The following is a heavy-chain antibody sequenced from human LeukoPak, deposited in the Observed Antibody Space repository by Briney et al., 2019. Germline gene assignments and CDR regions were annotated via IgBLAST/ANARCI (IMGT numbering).Heavy chain of an antibody. CDR2: IYYSGST. D-gene: IGHD3-9*01. CDR3: ARGDYDIFGFDP. CDR1: GGSISSSSYY. V-gene: IGHV4-39*07. Sequence: PSETLSLTCTVSGGSISSSSYYWGWIRQPPGKGLEWIGSIYYSGSTYYNPSLKSRVTISVDTSKNQFSLKLSSVTAADTAVYYCARGDYDIFGFDPWGQGTLVTVSS. J-gene: IGHJ5*02.